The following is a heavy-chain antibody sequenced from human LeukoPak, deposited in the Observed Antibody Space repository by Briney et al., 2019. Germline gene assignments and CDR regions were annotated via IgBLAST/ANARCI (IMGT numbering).Heavy chain of an antibody. CDR1: GGSFSGYY. V-gene: IGHV4-34*01. J-gene: IGHJ4*02. CDR3: AGGSRRNYYGSGSYFDY. D-gene: IGHD3-10*01. CDR2: INHSGST. Sequence: KPSETLSLTCAVYGGSFSGYYWSWIRQPPGKGLEWIGEINHSGSTNYNPSLKSRVTISVDTSKNQFSLKLSSVTAADTAVYYCAGGSRRNYYGSGSYFDYWGQGTLVTVSS.